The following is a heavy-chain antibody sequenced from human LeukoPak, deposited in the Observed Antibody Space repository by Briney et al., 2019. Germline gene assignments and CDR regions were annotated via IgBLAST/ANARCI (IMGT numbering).Heavy chain of an antibody. CDR3: VKPGSRFDY. Sequence: GGSLRLSCSASGFTFSTYAMHWVRQAPGKGLEYVSTITDNGGNTYYADSMKGRFTISRDNSKNTLYLQMSSLRAEDTAVYYCVKPGSRFDYWGQGTLVTVSS. CDR1: GFTFSTYA. J-gene: IGHJ4*02. D-gene: IGHD6-25*01. CDR2: ITDNGGNT. V-gene: IGHV3-64D*09.